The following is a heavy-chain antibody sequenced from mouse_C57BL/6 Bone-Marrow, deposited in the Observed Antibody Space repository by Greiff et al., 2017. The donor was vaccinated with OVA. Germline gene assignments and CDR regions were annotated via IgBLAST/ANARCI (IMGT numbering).Heavy chain of an antibody. V-gene: IGHV15-2*01. Sequence: QVQLQQSGSELRSPGSSVKLSCKASDSAVFPIAYMSWVRQKPGHGFEWIGGILPSIGRTFYGEKFEDRATLDADTLSNTAYLELNSLTAEDSAICYGAGNDYGSSYWGQGTTLTVSS. CDR2: ILPSIGRT. CDR3: AGNDYGSSY. D-gene: IGHD1-1*01. J-gene: IGHJ2*01. CDR1: DSAVFPIAY.